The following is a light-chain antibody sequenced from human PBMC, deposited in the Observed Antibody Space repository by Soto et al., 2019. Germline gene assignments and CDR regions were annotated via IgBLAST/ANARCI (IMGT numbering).Light chain of an antibody. CDR1: QSISSW. V-gene: IGKV1-5*03. J-gene: IGKJ1*01. CDR3: QQYNSYWT. Sequence: IPLPQSPSTLSASVGDRVTITCRASQSISSWLAWYQQKPGKAPKLLIYKASSLESGVPSRFSGSGSGTEFTLTISSLQPDDFATYYCQQYNSYWTFGQGTKVDIK. CDR2: KAS.